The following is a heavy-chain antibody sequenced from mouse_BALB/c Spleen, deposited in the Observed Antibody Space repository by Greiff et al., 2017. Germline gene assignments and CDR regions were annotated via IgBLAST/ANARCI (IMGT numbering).Heavy chain of an antibody. J-gene: IGHJ4*01. CDR2: INPSTGYT. V-gene: IGHV1-7*01. CDR1: GYTFTSYW. D-gene: IGHD6-5*01. CDR3: ARSEMPMAPSYAMDY. Sequence: VKLQESGAELAKPGASVKMSCKASGYTFTSYWMHWVKQRPGQGLEWIGYINPSTGYTEYNQKFKDKATLTADKSSSTAYMQLSSLTSEDSAVYYCARSEMPMAPSYAMDYWGQGTSVTVSS.